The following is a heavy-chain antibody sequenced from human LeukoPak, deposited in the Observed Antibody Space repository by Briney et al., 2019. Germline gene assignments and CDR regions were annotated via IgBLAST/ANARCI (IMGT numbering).Heavy chain of an antibody. CDR2: IYSGGST. CDR3: ARGVRTGYFDY. V-gene: IGHV3-66*01. J-gene: IGHJ4*02. CDR1: GFTVSSNY. Sequence: GGSLRLSCAASGFTVSSNYMSWVRQAQGKGLEWVSVIYSGGSTYYADSVKGRFTISRDNSKNTLYLQMNSLRAEDTAVYYCARGVRTGYFDYWGQGTLVTVSS.